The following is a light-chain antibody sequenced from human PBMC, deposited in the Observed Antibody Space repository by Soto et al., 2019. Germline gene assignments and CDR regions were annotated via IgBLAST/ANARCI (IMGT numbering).Light chain of an antibody. J-gene: IGKJ5*01. V-gene: IGKV1-39*01. CDR3: QQSYSTLFT. Sequence: RHSITCRASQSISRWLAWHQQKPGKAPKLLIYAASSLQSGVPSRFSGSGSGTDFTLTISSLQPEDFATYYCQQSYSTLFTFGQGTRLEIK. CDR1: QSISRW. CDR2: AAS.